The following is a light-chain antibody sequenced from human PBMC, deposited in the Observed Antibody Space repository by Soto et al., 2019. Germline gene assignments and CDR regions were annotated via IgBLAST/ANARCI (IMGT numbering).Light chain of an antibody. CDR3: ATWDGSLPGEV. CDR2: DNN. CDR1: SSNIGNNY. Sequence: QSVLTQSPSVSAAPGQQVTISCSGSSSNIGNNYVSWYQQLPGTAPKLLIYDNNKRPSGIPDRFSGSKSGTSGTLDITGLQTGHEADYYCATWDGSLPGEVFGGGTKVTVL. V-gene: IGLV1-51*01. J-gene: IGLJ2*01.